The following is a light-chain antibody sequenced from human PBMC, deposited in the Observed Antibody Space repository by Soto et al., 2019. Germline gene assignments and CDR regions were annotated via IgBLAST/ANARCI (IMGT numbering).Light chain of an antibody. CDR1: SSDIGSYNR. CDR2: EVS. J-gene: IGLJ1*01. V-gene: IGLV2-18*02. Sequence: QSALTQPPSVSGSPGQSVAISCTGTSSDIGSYNRVAWYQQPPGTAPKLIIYEVSNRPSGVPDRFSGSKSGNTASLTNSGLQAEDEADYYCSSFTTSSTYVFGTGTKLTVL. CDR3: SSFTTSSTYV.